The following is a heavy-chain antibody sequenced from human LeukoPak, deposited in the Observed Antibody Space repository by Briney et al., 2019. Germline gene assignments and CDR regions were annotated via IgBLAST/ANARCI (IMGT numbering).Heavy chain of an antibody. CDR3: ARGDYYDSSGYADY. CDR2: IYYSGIT. CDR1: GGSISSGGYY. V-gene: IGHV4-31*03. J-gene: IGHJ4*02. Sequence: SETLSLTCSVSGGSISSGGYYCSWVRQHPGKGLEWNGYIYYSGITYSNPSLKSRVTISVDTSKNQFSLKLSSVTAADTAVYYCARGDYYDSSGYADYWGQGTLVTVSS. D-gene: IGHD3-22*01.